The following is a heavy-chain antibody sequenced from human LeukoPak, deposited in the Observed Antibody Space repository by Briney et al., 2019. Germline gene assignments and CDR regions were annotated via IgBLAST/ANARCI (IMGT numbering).Heavy chain of an antibody. CDR2: IYSSGST. D-gene: IGHD3-22*01. CDR3: ARDDSSGYSPHCMDV. CDR1: GGSISSYY. J-gene: IGHJ6*03. V-gene: IGHV4-4*07. Sequence: SETLSLTCTVSGGSISSYYWSWIRQPAGKGLEWIGRIYSSGSTNYNPSLKSRVTMSIDTSKNQFSLKLSSVTAADTAVYYCARDDSSGYSPHCMDVWGKGTTVTVSS.